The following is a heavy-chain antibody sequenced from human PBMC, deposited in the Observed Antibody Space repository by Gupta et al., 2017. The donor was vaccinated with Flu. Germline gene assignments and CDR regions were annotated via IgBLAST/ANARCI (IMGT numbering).Heavy chain of an antibody. CDR3: ASSWNYGGSLDS. CDR2: ISSSGSTI. CDR1: GFTFSSYE. D-gene: IGHD1-7*01. J-gene: IGHJ4*02. V-gene: IGHV3-48*03. Sequence: EVQLVESGGGLVQPGGSLRLSCAASGFTFSSYEMNWVRQAPGKGLEWVSYISSSGSTIFYADSVKGRFTISRDNAKNSLWLQMKSLRADDTAVYYCASSWNYGGSLDSWGQGTLVTVSS.